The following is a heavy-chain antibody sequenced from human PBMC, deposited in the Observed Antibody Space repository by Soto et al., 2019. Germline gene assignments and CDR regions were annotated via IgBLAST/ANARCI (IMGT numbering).Heavy chain of an antibody. J-gene: IGHJ4*02. Sequence: ASVKVSRKDSFYTFTVDYMHWVRQDPGQGLEWMGWINPKSGGTMYPQKFQGRVTMTWDTSISTAYMALARLRSDDTAVYYCARDLAKGGGSAGFDYWGQGNLVTVSS. D-gene: IGHD1-26*01. CDR1: FYTFTVDY. CDR2: INPKSGGT. CDR3: ARDLAKGGGSAGFDY. V-gene: IGHV1-2*02.